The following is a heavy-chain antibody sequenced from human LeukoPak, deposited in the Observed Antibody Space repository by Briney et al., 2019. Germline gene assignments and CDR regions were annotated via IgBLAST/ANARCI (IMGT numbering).Heavy chain of an antibody. V-gene: IGHV4-4*07. J-gene: IGHJ6*03. D-gene: IGHD1-7*01. CDR3: ASWNYADYYYYMDV. CDR2: IYTSGST. CDR1: GDSITTYY. Sequence: PSETLSLTCTVSGDSITTYYWSWIRQAAGKGLEWIGRIYTSGSTDYNPSPKSRVTMSLDMSKNQFSLRLRSVTAADTAVYYCASWNYADYYYYMDVWGKGTTVTVSS.